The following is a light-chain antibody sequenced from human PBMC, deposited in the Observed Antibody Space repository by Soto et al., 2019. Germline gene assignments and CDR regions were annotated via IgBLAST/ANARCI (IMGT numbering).Light chain of an antibody. J-gene: IGKJ1*01. CDR3: QQYGVSPRT. Sequence: EIVLTQSPDTLSLSPGERATLSCRASQSVSSSYLAWYQQRPGRAPRLLIYGASSRATGIPDRFSGSGSGTDFSLTISRLEPEDFAVYYCQQYGVSPRTFGQGTKVDIK. V-gene: IGKV3-20*01. CDR1: QSVSSSY. CDR2: GAS.